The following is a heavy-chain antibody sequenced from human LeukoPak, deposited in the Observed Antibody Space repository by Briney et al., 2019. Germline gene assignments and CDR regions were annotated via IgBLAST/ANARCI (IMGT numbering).Heavy chain of an antibody. CDR2: ISYDGSNK. V-gene: IGHV3-30*04. D-gene: IGHD7-27*01. CDR3: AKSGSSRPYFDY. CDR1: GFTFSSYA. Sequence: GGSLRLSCAASGFTFSSYAMHWVRQAPGKGLEWVAVISYDGSNKYYADSVKGRFTISRDNSKNTLYLQMNSLRAEDTAVYHCAKSGSSRPYFDYWGQGTLVTVSS. J-gene: IGHJ4*02.